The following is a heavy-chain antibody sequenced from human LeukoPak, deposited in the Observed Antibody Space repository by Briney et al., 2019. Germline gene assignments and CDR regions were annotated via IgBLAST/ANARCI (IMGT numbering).Heavy chain of an antibody. J-gene: IGHJ4*02. D-gene: IGHD6-13*01. CDR1: GFTFRLHP. CDR3: AKRVHSSSYDAAFDC. CDR2: LDGSGDST. V-gene: IGHV3-23*01. Sequence: GWSHTLSRPASGFTFRLHPINRIRQAPGKGLEWASALDGSGDSTYYPVSVKGRFTISRDKSKNTLYLQMNSLRSEDTALYYCAKRVHSSSYDAAFDCWGQGTLVTVSS.